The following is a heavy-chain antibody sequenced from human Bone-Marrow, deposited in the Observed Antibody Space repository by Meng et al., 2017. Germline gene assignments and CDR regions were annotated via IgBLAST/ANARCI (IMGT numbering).Heavy chain of an antibody. CDR3: TTVPLWFGESNIDY. V-gene: IGHV3-15*01. J-gene: IGHJ4*02. CDR2: IKSKTDGGTT. Sequence: GESLKISCEASGFTFSNAWMSWVRQAPGKGLEWVGRIKSKTDGGTTDYAAPVKGRFTISRDDSKNTLYLQMNSLKTEDTAVYYCTTVPLWFGESNIDYWGQGTLVTVSS. CDR1: GFTFSNAW. D-gene: IGHD3-10*01.